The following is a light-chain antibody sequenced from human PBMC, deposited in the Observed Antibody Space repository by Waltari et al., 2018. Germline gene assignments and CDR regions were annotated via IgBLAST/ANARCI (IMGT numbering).Light chain of an antibody. V-gene: IGKV3-20*01. CDR3: HRYGSGRT. CDR2: GAS. J-gene: IGKJ4*01. CDR1: QTVSDSY. Sequence: NVLTQSPCTVSLSPGERATLSCRASQTVSDSYLAWYQHHTGQAPRLLIYGASTRATGIPDRFSGSGSGTDFTLTISRLEPEDSAVYFCHRYGSGRTFGGGTKVEIK.